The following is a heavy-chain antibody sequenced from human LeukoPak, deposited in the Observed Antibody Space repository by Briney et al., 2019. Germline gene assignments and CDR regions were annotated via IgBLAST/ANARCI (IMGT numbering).Heavy chain of an antibody. Sequence: GGTLRLSCAASGFTFSSYGMSWVRQAPGKGLEWVAVISYDGSNKYYADSVKGRFTISRDNSKNTLYLQMNSLRAEDTAVYYCAASGSAPGGRFGAFDIWGQGAMVTVSS. D-gene: IGHD1-26*01. CDR2: ISYDGSNK. J-gene: IGHJ3*02. CDR3: AASGSAPGGRFGAFDI. CDR1: GFTFSSYG. V-gene: IGHV3-30*03.